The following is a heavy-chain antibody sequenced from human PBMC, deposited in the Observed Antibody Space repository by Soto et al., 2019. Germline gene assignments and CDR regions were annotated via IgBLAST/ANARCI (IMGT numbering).Heavy chain of an antibody. D-gene: IGHD1-1*01. J-gene: IGHJ6*02. CDR2: ISYDGSNK. CDR3: AKGSGGQHYYYYSGMDV. CDR1: GFTFSSYA. Sequence: PGGSLRLSCAASGFTFSSYAMSWVRQAPGKGLEWVAVISYDGSNKYYADSVKGRFTISRDNSKNTLYLQMNSLRAEDTAVYYCAKGSGGQHYYYYSGMDVWGQGTTVTVSS. V-gene: IGHV3-30*18.